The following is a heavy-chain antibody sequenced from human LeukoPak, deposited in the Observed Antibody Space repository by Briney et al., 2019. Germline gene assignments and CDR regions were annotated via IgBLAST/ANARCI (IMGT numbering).Heavy chain of an antibody. V-gene: IGHV4-34*01. CDR1: GGSFSGYY. Sequence: PSETLSLTCAVYGGSFSGYYWSWIRQPPGKGLEWIGEINHSGSTNYNPSLKSRVTISVDTSKHQFSLKLSSVTAADTAVYYCARGRRWWAAAGTFWWFDPWGQGTLVTVSS. J-gene: IGHJ5*02. CDR3: ARGRRWWAAAGTFWWFDP. CDR2: INHSGST. D-gene: IGHD6-13*01.